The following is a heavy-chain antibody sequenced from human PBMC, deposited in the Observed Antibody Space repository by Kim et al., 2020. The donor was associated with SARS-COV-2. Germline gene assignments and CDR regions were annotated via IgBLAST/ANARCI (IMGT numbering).Heavy chain of an antibody. V-gene: IGHV7-4-1*02. J-gene: IGHJ4*02. D-gene: IGHD3-10*01. CDR3: ARGYQYYYLGNPHYIFDY. CDR1: GYTFTSYA. Sequence: ASVKVSCKAYGYTFTSYAMNWVRQAPGQGLEWMGWINTNIGNPTYAQGFTGRFVFSLDTSVSTAYLQISSLKAEDTAVYYCARGYQYYYLGNPHYIFDYWGQGTLVTVSS. CDR2: INTNIGNP.